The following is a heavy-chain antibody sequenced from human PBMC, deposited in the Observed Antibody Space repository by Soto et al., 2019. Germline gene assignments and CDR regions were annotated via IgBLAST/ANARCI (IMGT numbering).Heavy chain of an antibody. CDR3: ARIATWIQLWTTYYYYYATDV. CDR2: INHSGST. Sequence: PSETVSLTCAVYGGSFSGYYWSWIRQPPGKGLEWIGEINHSGSTNYNPSLKSRVTISVDTSKNQFSLKLSSVTAADTAVYYCARIATWIQLWTTYYYYYATDVPGPAPSITLS. D-gene: IGHD5-18*01. J-gene: IGHJ6*02. V-gene: IGHV4-34*01. CDR1: GGSFSGYY.